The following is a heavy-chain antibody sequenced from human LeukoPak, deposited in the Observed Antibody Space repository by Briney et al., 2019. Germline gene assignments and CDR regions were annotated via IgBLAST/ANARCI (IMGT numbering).Heavy chain of an antibody. CDR3: ARAEAGGPAGYWFDP. D-gene: IGHD2-15*01. CDR1: GGSISSGGYY. V-gene: IGHV4-31*03. J-gene: IGHJ5*02. Sequence: PSETLSLTCTVSGGSISSGGYYWSWIRQHPGKGLEWIGYIYYSGSTYYNPSLKSRVTISVDTSKNQFSLKLSSVTAADTAVYYRARAEAGGPAGYWFDPWGQGTLVTVSS. CDR2: IYYSGST.